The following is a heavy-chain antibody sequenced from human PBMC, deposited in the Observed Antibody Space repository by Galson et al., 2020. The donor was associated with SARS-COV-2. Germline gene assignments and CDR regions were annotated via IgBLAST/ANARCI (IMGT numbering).Heavy chain of an antibody. CDR2: ISYDGSNK. V-gene: IGHV3-30*03. D-gene: IGHD3-10*01. Sequence: GESLKISCAASGFTFSSYGMHWVRQAPGKGLEWVAVISYDGSNKYYADSVKGRFTISRDNSKNTLYLQINSLRAEDTAVYYCAGGLELGVQGYYYYGMDVWGQGTTVTVSS. CDR3: AGGLELGVQGYYYYGMDV. CDR1: GFTFSSYG. J-gene: IGHJ6*02.